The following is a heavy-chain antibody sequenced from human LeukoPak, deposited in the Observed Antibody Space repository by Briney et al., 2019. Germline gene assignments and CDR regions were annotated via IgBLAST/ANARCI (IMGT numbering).Heavy chain of an antibody. D-gene: IGHD5-18*01. CDR1: GGSIGPYY. CDR2: VHKYGST. J-gene: IGHJ5*02. Sequence: PSETLSLTCTVSGGSIGPYYWSWIRQPPGKGLEWIGYVHKYGSTNYNPFLKSRVTMSVDTSKNQVSLTLRSVSRADTAMYYCARAPGYSFGPNNCFDPWGQGTLVTVSS. V-gene: IGHV4-59*01. CDR3: ARAPGYSFGPNNCFDP.